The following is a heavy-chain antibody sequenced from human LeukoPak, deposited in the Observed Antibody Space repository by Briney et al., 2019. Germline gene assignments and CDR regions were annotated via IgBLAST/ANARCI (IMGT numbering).Heavy chain of an antibody. J-gene: IGHJ4*02. CDR3: ARSQYYYGSGEDY. V-gene: IGHV1-18*04. CDR1: GYTFTGYY. Sequence: ASVKVSCKASGYTFTGYYMHWVRQAPGQGLEWMGWISAYNGNTNYAQKLQGRVTMTTDTSTSTAYMELRSLRSDDTAVYYCARSQYYYGSGEDYWGQGTLVTVSS. CDR2: ISAYNGNT. D-gene: IGHD3-10*01.